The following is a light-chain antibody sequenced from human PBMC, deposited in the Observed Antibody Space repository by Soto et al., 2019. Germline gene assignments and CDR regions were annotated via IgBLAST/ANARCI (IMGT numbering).Light chain of an antibody. CDR3: SSYAGSKILL. CDR1: SSDVGGYNY. CDR2: EVT. J-gene: IGLJ2*01. Sequence: QSALTQPPSASGSPGQSVTISCTGTSSDVGGYNYVSWYQQHPGKAPKVMIYEVTKRPSGVPDRFSGSKSGNTASLTVSGLQAEDEADYYCSSYAGSKILLFGGGTQLTVL. V-gene: IGLV2-8*01.